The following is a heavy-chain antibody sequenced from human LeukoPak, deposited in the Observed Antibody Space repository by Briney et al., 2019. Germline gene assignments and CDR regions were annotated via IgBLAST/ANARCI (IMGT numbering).Heavy chain of an antibody. D-gene: IGHD6-13*01. CDR2: INPNSGGT. CDR1: GYTFTGYY. J-gene: IGHJ4*02. V-gene: IGHV1-2*02. CDR3: ARSGSSWYEAGGY. Sequence: ASVKVSRKASGYTFTGYYMHWVRQAPGQGLEWMGWINPNSGGTNYAQKFQGRVTMTRDTSISTAYMELSRLRSDDTAVYYCARSGSSWYEAGGYWGQGTLVTVSS.